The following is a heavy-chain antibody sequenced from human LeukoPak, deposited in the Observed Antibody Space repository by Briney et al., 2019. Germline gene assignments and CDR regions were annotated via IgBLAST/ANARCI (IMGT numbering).Heavy chain of an antibody. Sequence: GGSLSLSCAASGFTFSSYSMNWVRQAPGKGLEWVSSISSSSSYIYYADSLKGRFTISRDNAKKSVYLQMNSLRAEDTAVYYCARGALDAATPFDSWGQGTLVTVSS. CDR2: ISSSSSYI. V-gene: IGHV3-21*01. CDR3: ARGALDAATPFDS. J-gene: IGHJ5*01. D-gene: IGHD2-15*01. CDR1: GFTFSSYS.